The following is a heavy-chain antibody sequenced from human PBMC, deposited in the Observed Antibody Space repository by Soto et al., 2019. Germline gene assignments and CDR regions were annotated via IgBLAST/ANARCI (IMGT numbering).Heavy chain of an antibody. Sequence: SETLSLTCTVSGGSISSSSYYWGWIRQPPGKGLEWIGSIYYSGSTYYNPSLKSRVTISVDTSKNQFSLKLSSVTAADTAVYYCARGEYYDFWSGYYSDYYYYGMDVWGQGTTVTVSS. D-gene: IGHD3-3*01. V-gene: IGHV4-39*01. J-gene: IGHJ6*02. CDR1: GGSISSSSYY. CDR2: IYYSGST. CDR3: ARGEYYDFWSGYYSDYYYYGMDV.